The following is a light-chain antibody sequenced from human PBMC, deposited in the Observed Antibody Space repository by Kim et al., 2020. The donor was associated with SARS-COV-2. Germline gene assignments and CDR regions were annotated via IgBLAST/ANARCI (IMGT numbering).Light chain of an antibody. Sequence: GQSIPISCSGTSSDIGSSHPVSWYQQHSGKAPRLIIFDVSDRPSGVSARFSGSKSGNLASLTISGLQSADEADYYCCSTSNSLDYVFGTGTKVTVL. CDR3: CSTSNSLDYV. V-gene: IGLV2-14*03. CDR1: SSDIGSSHP. CDR2: DVS. J-gene: IGLJ1*01.